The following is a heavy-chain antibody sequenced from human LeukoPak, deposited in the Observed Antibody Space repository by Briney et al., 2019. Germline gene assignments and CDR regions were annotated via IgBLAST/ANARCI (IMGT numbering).Heavy chain of an antibody. CDR1: GASIDSANYY. J-gene: IGHJ4*02. CDR2: IYYSGST. D-gene: IGHD1-26*01. Sequence: PSETLPLTCTVSGASIDSANYYWGWIRQPPGKGLEWIGSIYYSGSTFYNPSLKSRVTISVDTSKNQFSLNLISVTAADTAVYYCASRVGLGRDYFDCWGQGTLLTVSS. V-gene: IGHV4-39*01. CDR3: ASRVGLGRDYFDC.